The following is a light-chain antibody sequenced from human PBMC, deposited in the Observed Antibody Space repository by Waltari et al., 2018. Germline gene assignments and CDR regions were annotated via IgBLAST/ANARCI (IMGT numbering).Light chain of an antibody. CDR3: QQYGS. Sequence: EIVLTQSPGTLSLSPGERASLSCRASQSVTSSYLAWYQQKPGQAPRLLIYGASSRATGIPDRFSGSVSGTDFTLTISRLEPEDFAVYYCQQYGSLGQGTKVEIK. V-gene: IGKV3-20*01. CDR2: GAS. J-gene: IGKJ2*01. CDR1: QSVTSSY.